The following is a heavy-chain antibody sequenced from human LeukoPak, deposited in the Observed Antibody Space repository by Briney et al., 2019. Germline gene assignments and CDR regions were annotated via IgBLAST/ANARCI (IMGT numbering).Heavy chain of an antibody. J-gene: IGHJ4*02. CDR1: GFTLSDYY. CDR2: ISSGGSTI. CDR3: ATAPQTYRYLGY. V-gene: IGHV3-11*04. D-gene: IGHD3-16*02. Sequence: GGSLRLSCAASGFTLSDYYMSWIRQAPGKGLEWVSYISSGGSTIYYADSVKGRFTISRDNGKNSLYLQMNSLRAEDTALYYCATAPQTYRYLGYWGQGTLVTVSS.